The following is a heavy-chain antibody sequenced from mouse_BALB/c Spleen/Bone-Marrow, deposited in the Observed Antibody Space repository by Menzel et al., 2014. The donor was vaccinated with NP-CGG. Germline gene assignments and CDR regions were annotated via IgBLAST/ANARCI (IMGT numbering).Heavy chain of an antibody. CDR1: GFNIKDPY. CDR2: IDPANGNT. V-gene: IGHV14-3*02. D-gene: IGHD4-1*01. Sequence: EVQLQQSGAELVTPGASVKLSCTASGFNIKDPYMHWVKQRPEQGLEWIGRIDPANGNTKYDPKFQGKAIITADTSSNTAYLXLSSLTSEDTAVYYCARWEYYAMDYWGQGTSVTVSS. CDR3: ARWEYYAMDY. J-gene: IGHJ4*01.